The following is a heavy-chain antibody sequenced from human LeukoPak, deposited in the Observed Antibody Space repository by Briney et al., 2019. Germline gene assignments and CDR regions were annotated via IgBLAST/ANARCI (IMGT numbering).Heavy chain of an antibody. CDR2: IKQDGSEK. CDR1: GFTFSSYW. V-gene: IGHV3-7*01. D-gene: IGHD6-13*01. J-gene: IGHJ4*02. Sequence: GGSLRLSCAASGFTFSSYWMSWVRQAPGKGLEWVANIKQDGSEKYYVDSVKGRFTISRDNAKNSLYLQMNSLRAEDTAVYYCAKDPRKYSSSWFFDYWGQGTLVTVSS. CDR3: AKDPRKYSSSWFFDY.